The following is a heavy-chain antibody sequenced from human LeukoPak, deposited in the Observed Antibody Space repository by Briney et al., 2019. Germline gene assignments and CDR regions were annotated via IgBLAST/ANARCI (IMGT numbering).Heavy chain of an antibody. CDR3: ARDPHPVAAAGLFRY. CDR2: ISSSSSYI. D-gene: IGHD6-13*01. CDR1: GFTFSGYI. J-gene: IGHJ4*02. Sequence: GGSLRLSCAASGFTFSGYIMNWVRQAPGKGLEWVSFISSSSSYIYYADSVKGRFTISRDNTKNSLYLQMNSLRAEDTAVYYCARDPHPVAAAGLFRYWGQGTLVTVSS. V-gene: IGHV3-21*01.